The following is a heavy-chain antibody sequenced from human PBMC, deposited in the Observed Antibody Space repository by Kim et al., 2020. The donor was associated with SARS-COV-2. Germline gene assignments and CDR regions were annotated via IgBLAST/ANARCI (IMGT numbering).Heavy chain of an antibody. CDR2: ISGSGGST. V-gene: IGHV3-23*01. J-gene: IGHJ4*02. Sequence: GGSLRLSCAASGFTFSSYAMSWVRQAPGKGLEWVSAISGSGGSTYYADSVKGRFTISRDNSKNTLYLQMNSLRAEDTAVYYCAKDSLSDFWSGYYTYYFDYWGQGTLVTVSS. CDR3: AKDSLSDFWSGYYTYYFDY. D-gene: IGHD3-3*01. CDR1: GFTFSSYA.